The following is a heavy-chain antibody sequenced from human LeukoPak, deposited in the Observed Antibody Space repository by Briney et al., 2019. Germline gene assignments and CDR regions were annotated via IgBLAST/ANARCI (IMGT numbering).Heavy chain of an antibody. J-gene: IGHJ4*02. CDR3: ASNYYGSGSYPPDY. CDR2: IYSGGST. CDR1: GFTVSSNY. V-gene: IGHV3-66*01. Sequence: GGSLRLSCAASGFTVSSNYMSWVRQAPGKGLEWVSVIYSGGSTYYADSVKGRFTISRVNSKNTLYLQMNSLRAEDTAVYYCASNYYGSGSYPPDYWGQGTLVTVSS. D-gene: IGHD3-10*01.